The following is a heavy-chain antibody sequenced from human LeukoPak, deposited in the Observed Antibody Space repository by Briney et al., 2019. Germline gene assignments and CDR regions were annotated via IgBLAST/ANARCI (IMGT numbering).Heavy chain of an antibody. J-gene: IGHJ6*02. CDR1: GGTFSSYA. CDR3: ARDRIEQWLVSYYYYGMDV. D-gene: IGHD6-19*01. V-gene: IGHV1-69*01. CDR2: IIPIFGTA. Sequence: ASVKVSCKASGGTFSSYAISWVRQAPGQGLEWMGGIIPIFGTANYAQKFQGRVTITADESTSTAYMELSSLRSEDTAVYYCARDRIEQWLVSYYYYGMDVWGQGTTVTVSS.